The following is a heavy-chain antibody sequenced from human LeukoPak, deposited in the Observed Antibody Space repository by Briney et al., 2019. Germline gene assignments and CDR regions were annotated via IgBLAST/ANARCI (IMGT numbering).Heavy chain of an antibody. D-gene: IGHD1-26*01. CDR3: ARDGGGGSYSVYGFFDY. V-gene: IGHV3-30*04. CDR1: GFTFRSYA. J-gene: IGHJ4*02. CDR2: ISYDGSNK. Sequence: GGSLILSCAASGFTFRSYAMHWVRPAPGKGLEGVAVISYDGSNKYYADSVKGRFTISRDNSKNTLYLQVNSLRAEDTAVYYCARDGGGGSYSVYGFFDYWGQGTLVTVSS.